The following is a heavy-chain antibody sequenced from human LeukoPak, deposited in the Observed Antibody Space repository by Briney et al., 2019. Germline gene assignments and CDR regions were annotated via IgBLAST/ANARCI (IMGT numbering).Heavy chain of an antibody. D-gene: IGHD6-19*01. CDR1: GGSISSYY. J-gene: IGHJ4*02. CDR3: ARVKSTEGGRYYFDY. V-gene: IGHV4-59*01. Sequence: SETLSLTCTVSGGSISSYYWSWIRQLPGKGLEWIGYIYYSGSTNYNPSLKSRVTISVDTSKNQFSLKLSSVTAADTAVYYCARVKSTEGGRYYFDYWGQGTLVTVSS. CDR2: IYYSGST.